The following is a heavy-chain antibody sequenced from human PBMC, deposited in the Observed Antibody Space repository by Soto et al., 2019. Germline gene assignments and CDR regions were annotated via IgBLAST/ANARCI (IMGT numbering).Heavy chain of an antibody. D-gene: IGHD5-18*01. Sequence: EVQLVESGGGWVQPGGSLKLSCAASGFTFSDSAMHWVRQASGKGLEWVGRIRNKVNTYATAYAASVKGRFTISRDDSMNTTYLQIDSLKTEDTAVYYCTRRRDWAAMAPLDYWGQGTLVTVSS. V-gene: IGHV3-73*02. J-gene: IGHJ4*02. CDR2: IRNKVNTYAT. CDR3: TRRRDWAAMAPLDY. CDR1: GFTFSDSA.